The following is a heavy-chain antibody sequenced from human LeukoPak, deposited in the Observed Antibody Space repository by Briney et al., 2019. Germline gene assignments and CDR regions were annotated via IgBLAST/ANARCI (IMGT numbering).Heavy chain of an antibody. D-gene: IGHD1-1*01. CDR2: IIPIFGTA. J-gene: IGHJ4*02. Sequence: ASVKVSCKASGGTFSSYAMSWVRQAPGQGLEWMGGIIPIFGTANYAQKFQGRVTITTDESTSTAYMELSSLRSEDTAVYYCARDRGGTGYFDYWGQGTLVTVPS. CDR1: GGTFSSYA. CDR3: ARDRGGTGYFDY. V-gene: IGHV1-69*05.